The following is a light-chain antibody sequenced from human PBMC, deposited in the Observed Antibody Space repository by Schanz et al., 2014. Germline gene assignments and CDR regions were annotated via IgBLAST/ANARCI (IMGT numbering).Light chain of an antibody. CDR3: SSYTRSSTYV. J-gene: IGLJ1*01. Sequence: QSVLTQPPSASATPGQRVTISCSGSSSSIGRNTVNWYQQFPGTAPKLLIHANNQRLSGVPDRFSGSKSGTSASLAITGLQSEDEADYYCSSYTRSSTYVFGTGTKLTVL. CDR1: SSSIGRNT. CDR2: ANN. V-gene: IGLV1-44*01.